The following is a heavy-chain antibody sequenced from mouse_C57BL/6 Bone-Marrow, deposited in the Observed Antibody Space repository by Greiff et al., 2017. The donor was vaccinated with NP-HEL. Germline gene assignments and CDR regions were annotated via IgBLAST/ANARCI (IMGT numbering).Heavy chain of an antibody. D-gene: IGHD1-1*01. V-gene: IGHV1-63*01. CDR2: IYPGGGYT. CDR1: GYTFTNYW. Sequence: VQLQQSGAELVRPGTSVKMSCKASGYTFTNYWIGWAKQRPGHGLAWIGDIYPGGGYTNSNEKIKGQPTLTAAQSSTTASMPFSSLTSADAAFYYCARARSDGYFDVGGTWTTVTVAS. CDR3: ARARSDGYFDV. J-gene: IGHJ1*03.